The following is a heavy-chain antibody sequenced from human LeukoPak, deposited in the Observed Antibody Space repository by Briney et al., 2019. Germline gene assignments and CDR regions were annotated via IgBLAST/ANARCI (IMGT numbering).Heavy chain of an antibody. Sequence: SETLSLTCAVYGGSFSDYYWSWIRQPPGKGLEWIGEINHSGSTNYNPSLKSRVTISVDTSKNQFSLKLSSVTAADTAVYYCASVCGTTSCYRGAFDIWGQGTMVTVSS. D-gene: IGHD2-2*02. J-gene: IGHJ3*02. CDR3: ASVCGTTSCYRGAFDI. CDR2: INHSGST. CDR1: GGSFSDYY. V-gene: IGHV4-34*01.